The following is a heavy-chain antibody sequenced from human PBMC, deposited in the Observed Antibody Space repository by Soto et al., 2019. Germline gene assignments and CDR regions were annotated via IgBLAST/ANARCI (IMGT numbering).Heavy chain of an antibody. D-gene: IGHD6-19*01. Sequence: PGESLKISCQASGYSFVTYWIGWVRQMPGNGLEWMGIIYPGNSETKYSPPFQGQVTFSVDKSNSTAYLQWSTLKASDTATYYCARHRSQWLSVGEHEGFDIWGLGTRVTVSS. CDR1: GYSFVTYW. CDR3: ARHRSQWLSVGEHEGFDI. CDR2: IYPGNSET. V-gene: IGHV5-51*01. J-gene: IGHJ3*02.